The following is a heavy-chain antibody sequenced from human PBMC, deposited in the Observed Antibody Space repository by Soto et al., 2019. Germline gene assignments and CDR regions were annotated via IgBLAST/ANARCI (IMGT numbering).Heavy chain of an antibody. CDR3: VRDRSYRYFDY. CDR1: GFTFRNHG. J-gene: IGHJ4*02. Sequence: QVQLVESGGGVVQPGRSLRLSCAASGFTFRNHGMHWVRQAPGKGLEWVAVIWYDGSNKYYADSVKGRFTFSRDNSKNMLYLQMNRGGADDTAVYYCVRDRSYRYFDYWGQGTLVTVSS. V-gene: IGHV3-33*01. D-gene: IGHD3-16*02. CDR2: IWYDGSNK.